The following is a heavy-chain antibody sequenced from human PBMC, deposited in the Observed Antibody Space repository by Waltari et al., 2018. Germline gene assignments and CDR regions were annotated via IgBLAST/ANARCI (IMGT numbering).Heavy chain of an antibody. CDR2: INHSGST. Sequence: QVQLQQWGAGLLKPSETLSLTCAVYGGSFSGYYWSWIRQPPGKGLEWIGEINHSGSTNYKPSLKRPVTISVDTSKNQFSLKLSSVTAADTAVYYCARGNRVPAATPSNNWFDPWGQGTLVTVSS. D-gene: IGHD2-2*01. J-gene: IGHJ5*02. CDR3: ARGNRVPAATPSNNWFDP. CDR1: GGSFSGYY. V-gene: IGHV4-34*01.